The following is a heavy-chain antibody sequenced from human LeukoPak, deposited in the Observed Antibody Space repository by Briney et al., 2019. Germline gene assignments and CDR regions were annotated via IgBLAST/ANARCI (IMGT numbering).Heavy chain of an antibody. CDR3: ARGSGYLY. D-gene: IGHD5-12*01. CDR1: GFTVSNNY. V-gene: IGHV3-66*01. Sequence: GGSLRLSCAASGFTVSNNYMNWVRQAPGKGLEWVSLIYSGGTTYYADSVKGRFTISRDGSKNTLYLQMNSLRVEDTAVYYCARGSGYLYWGQGTLVTVSS. J-gene: IGHJ4*02. CDR2: IYSGGTT.